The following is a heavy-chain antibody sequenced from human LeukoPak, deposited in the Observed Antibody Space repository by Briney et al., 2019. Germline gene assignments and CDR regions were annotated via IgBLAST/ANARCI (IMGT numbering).Heavy chain of an antibody. J-gene: IGHJ2*01. D-gene: IGHD5-12*01. V-gene: IGHV4-59*01. CDR1: GGSFSGYY. Sequence: SETLSLTCAVYGGSFSGYYWSWIRRPPGKGLEWIGYIYYSGSTNYNPSLKSRVTISVDTSKNQFSLKLSSVTAADTAVYYCARDRYWPHYSGYDPVWYLDLWGRGTLVTVSS. CDR2: IYYSGST. CDR3: ARDRYWPHYSGYDPVWYLDL.